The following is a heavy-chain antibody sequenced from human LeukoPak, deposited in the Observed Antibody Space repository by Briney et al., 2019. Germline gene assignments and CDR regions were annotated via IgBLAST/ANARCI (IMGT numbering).Heavy chain of an antibody. Sequence: GGSLRLSCAASGFTFSSYGMHWVRQAPGKGLEWVAVIWYDGSNKYYADSVKGRFTISRDNSKNTLYLQMNSLRAEDTAVYYCARALGYYDSSGLDYWGQGTPVTVSS. CDR2: IWYDGSNK. D-gene: IGHD3-22*01. CDR3: ARALGYYDSSGLDY. CDR1: GFTFSSYG. J-gene: IGHJ4*02. V-gene: IGHV3-33*01.